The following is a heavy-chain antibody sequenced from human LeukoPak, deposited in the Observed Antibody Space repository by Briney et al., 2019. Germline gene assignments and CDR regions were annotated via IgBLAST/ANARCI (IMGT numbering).Heavy chain of an antibody. D-gene: IGHD6-13*01. CDR3: ARDRLGSSWFYGSWFDP. J-gene: IGHJ5*02. CDR2: IYYSGST. V-gene: IGHV4-59*13. Sequence: SETLSLTCTVSGGSISSYYWSWIRQPPGKGLEWIGYIYYSGSTNYNPSLKSRVTISVDTSKNQFSLKLSSVTAADTAVYYCARDRLGSSWFYGSWFDPWGQGTLVTVSS. CDR1: GGSISSYY.